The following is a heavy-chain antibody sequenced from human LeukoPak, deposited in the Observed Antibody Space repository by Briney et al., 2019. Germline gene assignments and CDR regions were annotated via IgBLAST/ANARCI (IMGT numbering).Heavy chain of an antibody. CDR3: ARDVHYDILTGYYSYYYYGMDV. CDR1: GFTFSSYS. J-gene: IGHJ6*02. V-gene: IGHV3-21*01. Sequence: GGSLRPSCAASGFTFSSYSMNWVRQAPGKGLEWVSSISSSSSYIYYADSVKGRFTISRDNAKNSLYLQMNSLRAEDTAVYYCARDVHYDILTGYYSYYYYGMDVWGQGTTVTVSS. CDR2: ISSSSSYI. D-gene: IGHD3-9*01.